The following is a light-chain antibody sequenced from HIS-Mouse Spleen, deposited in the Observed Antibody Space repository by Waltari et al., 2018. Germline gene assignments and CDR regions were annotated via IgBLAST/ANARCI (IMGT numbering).Light chain of an antibody. CDR3: CSYAGSYTWV. CDR2: DVS. CDR1: SSDVGGYNY. J-gene: IGLJ3*02. V-gene: IGLV2-11*01. Sequence: QSALTQPRSVSGSPGQSVTISCTGTSSDVGGYNYVPWYQQHTGQAPKLMIYDVSKRPSGVPDRFSGSKSGNTASLTISGLQAEDEADYYCCSYAGSYTWVFGGGTKLTVL.